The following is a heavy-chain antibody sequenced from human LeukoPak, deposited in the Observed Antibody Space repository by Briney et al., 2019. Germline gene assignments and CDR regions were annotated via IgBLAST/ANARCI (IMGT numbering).Heavy chain of an antibody. J-gene: IGHJ5*02. Sequence: ASVKFSCKASGYTFTSYGISWVRQAPGQGLEWMGWISAYNGNTNYAQKLQGRVTMTTDTSTSTAYMELRSLRSDDTAVYYCARDGYSSGWHDPTYNWFDPWGQGTLVTVSS. CDR3: ARDGYSSGWHDPTYNWFDP. D-gene: IGHD6-19*01. CDR1: GYTFTSYG. CDR2: ISAYNGNT. V-gene: IGHV1-18*01.